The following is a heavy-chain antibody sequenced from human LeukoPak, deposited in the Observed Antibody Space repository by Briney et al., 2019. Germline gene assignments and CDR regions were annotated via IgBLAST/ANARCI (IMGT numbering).Heavy chain of an antibody. CDR1: GGSISSSY. J-gene: IGHJ4*02. V-gene: IGHV4-59*08. Sequence: SETLSLTCTVSGGSISSSYWSWTRQPPGKGLEWIGYIYYTGSTNYNSSLKSRVTISVDTSKNQFSLKLSSVTAADTAVYYCARLKGYSSGWYPSYYFDYWGQGTLVTVSS. CDR2: IYYTGST. CDR3: ARLKGYSSGWYPSYYFDY. D-gene: IGHD6-19*01.